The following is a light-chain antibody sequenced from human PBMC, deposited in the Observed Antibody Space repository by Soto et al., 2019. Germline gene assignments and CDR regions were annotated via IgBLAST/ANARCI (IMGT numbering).Light chain of an antibody. J-gene: IGLJ2*01. CDR3: SSYTSSSTVV. Sequence: QSALTQPASVSGSPGQSITISCTGTSSDVGGYNYVSWYQQHPGKAPKLMIYDVSNRPSGVSNRCSGSKSGNTASLTISGLQAEDEADYYCSSYTSSSTVVFGGGIKLTVL. CDR1: SSDVGGYNY. CDR2: DVS. V-gene: IGLV2-14*01.